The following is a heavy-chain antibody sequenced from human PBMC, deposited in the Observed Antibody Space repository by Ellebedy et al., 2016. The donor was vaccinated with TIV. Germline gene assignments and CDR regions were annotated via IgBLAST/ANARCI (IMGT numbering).Heavy chain of an antibody. D-gene: IGHD2-21*02. Sequence: GGSLRLSXVGSGFSFSNSWIHWVRQAPGRGLVWVSRMNGDGSVSNYADSVKGRFTISRDSAKNSLYLQMNSLRAEDTAVYYCVRARPYCGGDCFSFGNWGQGSLVTVSS. J-gene: IGHJ4*02. CDR2: MNGDGSVS. CDR3: VRARPYCGGDCFSFGN. CDR1: GFSFSNSW. V-gene: IGHV3-74*01.